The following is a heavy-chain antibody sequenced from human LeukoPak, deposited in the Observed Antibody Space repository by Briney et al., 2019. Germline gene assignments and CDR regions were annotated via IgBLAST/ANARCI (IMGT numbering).Heavy chain of an antibody. Sequence: GGSLRLSCAASGFTFSSYAMSWVRQAPGKGLEWVSAISGSGGSTYYADSVKGRFTISRDNSKNTLYLQMNSLRAEDTAVYYCAKVYRDIVVVPAASEYYFDSWGQGTLVTVSS. D-gene: IGHD2-2*01. V-gene: IGHV3-23*01. J-gene: IGHJ4*02. CDR1: GFTFSSYA. CDR2: ISGSGGST. CDR3: AKVYRDIVVVPAASEYYFDS.